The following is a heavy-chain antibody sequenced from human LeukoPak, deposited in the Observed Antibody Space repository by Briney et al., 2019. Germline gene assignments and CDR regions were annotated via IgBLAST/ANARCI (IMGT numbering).Heavy chain of an antibody. D-gene: IGHD6-19*01. J-gene: IGHJ4*02. CDR2: INPNSGGT. CDR3: ASTRGWGYSSGWYVY. Sequence: ASVNVSCKPSGYTFTRYYMHWVRQAPGQGREWMGWINPNSGGTNYAHKFQGRVTMTRDTSISTAYMELSRLRSDDTAVYYCASTRGWGYSSGWYVYWGQGTLVTVSS. V-gene: IGHV1-2*07. CDR1: GYTFTRYY.